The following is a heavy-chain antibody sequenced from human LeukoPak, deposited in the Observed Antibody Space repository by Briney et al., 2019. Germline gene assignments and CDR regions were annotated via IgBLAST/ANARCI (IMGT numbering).Heavy chain of an antibody. Sequence: GGSLRLSCAASGFTVSSNYMSWVRQAPGKGLEWVSIIYFSGSTYYADSVKGRFTISRDNSKNTLYLQMNSLRVEDTAMYYCAKTLGSTWYGYYFESWGQGTLVTVSS. J-gene: IGHJ4*02. V-gene: IGHV3-66*01. CDR2: IYFSGST. D-gene: IGHD6-13*01. CDR1: GFTVSSNY. CDR3: AKTLGSTWYGYYFES.